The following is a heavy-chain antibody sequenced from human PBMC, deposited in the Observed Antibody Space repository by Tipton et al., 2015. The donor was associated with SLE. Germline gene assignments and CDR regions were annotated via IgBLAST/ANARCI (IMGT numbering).Heavy chain of an antibody. Sequence: QLVQSGPEVKKPGSSVKVSCKASGGTFSSYTISWVRQAPGQGLEWMGRIIPILGIANYAQKFRGRVTITADKSTSTAYMELSSLRSEDTAVYYCARSYRYNWNDSPFDPWGQGTLVTVSS. V-gene: IGHV1-69*09. D-gene: IGHD1-20*01. CDR2: IIPILGIA. J-gene: IGHJ5*02. CDR3: ARSYRYNWNDSPFDP. CDR1: GGTFSSYT.